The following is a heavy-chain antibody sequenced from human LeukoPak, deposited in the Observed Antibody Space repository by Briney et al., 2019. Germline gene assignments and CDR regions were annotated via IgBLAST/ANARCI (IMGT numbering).Heavy chain of an antibody. CDR1: GFTFSSYG. CDR3: ARDRIAAAAPFDY. Sequence: GGSLRLSCAASGFTFSSYGMHWVRQAPGKGLGWVAVIWYDGSNKYCADSVKGRFTISRDNSKNTLYLQMNSLRAEDTAVYYCARDRIAAAAPFDYWGQGTLVTVSS. CDR2: IWYDGSNK. D-gene: IGHD6-13*01. V-gene: IGHV3-33*01. J-gene: IGHJ4*02.